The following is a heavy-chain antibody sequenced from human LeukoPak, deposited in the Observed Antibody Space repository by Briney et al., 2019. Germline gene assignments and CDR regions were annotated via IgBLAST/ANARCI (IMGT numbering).Heavy chain of an antibody. CDR1: GYSISSVYY. CDR2: IYYGGST. Sequence: SESLSLTCTVSGYSISSVYYWGCIRQPPGKGLGWIGIIYYGGSTYHNPSLKSRVTISVDTSKNQFSLKLSSVTAADTAVYYGARPSSAERFDYWGRGNLATVSS. V-gene: IGHV4-38-2*02. CDR3: ARPSSAERFDY. D-gene: IGHD6-25*01. J-gene: IGHJ4*02.